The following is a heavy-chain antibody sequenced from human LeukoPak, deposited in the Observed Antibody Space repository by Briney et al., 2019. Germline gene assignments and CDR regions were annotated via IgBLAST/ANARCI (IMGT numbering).Heavy chain of an antibody. Sequence: GGSLRLSCAASGFTFSSYAMSWVRQAPGKGLEWVSAISGSGGSTYYADSVKGRFTISRDNSKNTLYLQMNSLRAEDTAVYYCAKDRPNYDFRSGYSTAFDCWGQGTLVTVSS. D-gene: IGHD3-3*01. CDR1: GFTFSSYA. CDR3: AKDRPNYDFRSGYSTAFDC. CDR2: ISGSGGST. J-gene: IGHJ4*02. V-gene: IGHV3-23*01.